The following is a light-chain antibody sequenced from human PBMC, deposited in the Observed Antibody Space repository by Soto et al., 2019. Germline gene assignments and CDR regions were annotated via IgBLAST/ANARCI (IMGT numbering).Light chain of an antibody. J-gene: IGLJ2*01. V-gene: IGLV2-8*01. CDR2: EVV. CDR3: KSYAGSSTGV. Sequence: QSALTQPPSASGSPGQSVTISCTGTKTDIGVYDFDSWYQHHAGNAPRLIIYEVVQRPSGVPDRFSGSKSGNTASLTVSGLHAADEADYFCKSYAGSSTGVFGRGTKLTVL. CDR1: KTDIGVYDF.